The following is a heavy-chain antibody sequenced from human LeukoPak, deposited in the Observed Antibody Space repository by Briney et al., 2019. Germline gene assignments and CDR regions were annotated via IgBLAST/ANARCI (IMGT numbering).Heavy chain of an antibody. CDR3: ARGAYYYDSSSTGGAFDI. CDR1: GFTFSSYG. D-gene: IGHD3-22*01. CDR2: IWYDGSNK. V-gene: IGHV3-33*01. Sequence: GGSLRLSCAASGFTFSSYGTHWVRQAPGKGLEWVAVIWYDGSNKYYADSVKGRFTISRDNSKNTLYLQMNSLRAEDTAVYYCARGAYYYDSSSTGGAFDIWGQGTMVIVSS. J-gene: IGHJ3*02.